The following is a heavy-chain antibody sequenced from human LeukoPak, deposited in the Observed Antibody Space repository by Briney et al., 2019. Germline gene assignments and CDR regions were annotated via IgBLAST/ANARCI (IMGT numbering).Heavy chain of an antibody. CDR1: GFTLSSYG. CDR2: ISGSGGST. CDR3: AKDFIGYCSSTSCYWHAFDI. J-gene: IGHJ3*02. Sequence: GSLRLSCAASGFTLSSYGMSWVRQAPGEGLEWVSGISGSGGSTYYADAVKGRFTISRDNSKNTLYLQMNSLRAEDTAVYYCAKDFIGYCSSTSCYWHAFDIWGQGTMVAVSS. V-gene: IGHV3-23*01. D-gene: IGHD2-2*01.